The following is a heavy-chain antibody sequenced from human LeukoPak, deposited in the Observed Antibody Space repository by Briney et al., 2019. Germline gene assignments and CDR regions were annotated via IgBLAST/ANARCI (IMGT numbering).Heavy chain of an antibody. CDR2: ISSSSSYI. J-gene: IGHJ4*02. V-gene: IGHV3-21*01. Sequence: PGGSLRLSCAASGFTFSSYSMNWVRQAPGKGLEWVSSISSSSSYIYYADSVKGRFTISRDNAKNSLYLQMNSLRAEDTAVYYCARVLVGATTGFDYWGQGTLVTVSS. D-gene: IGHD1-26*01. CDR3: ARVLVGATTGFDY. CDR1: GFTFSSYS.